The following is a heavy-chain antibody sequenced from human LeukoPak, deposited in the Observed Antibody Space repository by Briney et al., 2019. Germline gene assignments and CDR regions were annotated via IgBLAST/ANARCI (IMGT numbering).Heavy chain of an antibody. Sequence: SETLSLTCAVYGGSFSGYYWSWIRQPPGKGLEWIGEINHGGSTNYHPSLKSRVTISVDTSKNQFSLKLSSVTAAAAVVYCCARDSITKYSGYDYWGQGTLVTVSS. V-gene: IGHV4-34*01. J-gene: IGHJ4*02. D-gene: IGHD5-12*01. CDR1: GGSFSGYY. CDR3: ARDSITKYSGYDY. CDR2: INHGGST.